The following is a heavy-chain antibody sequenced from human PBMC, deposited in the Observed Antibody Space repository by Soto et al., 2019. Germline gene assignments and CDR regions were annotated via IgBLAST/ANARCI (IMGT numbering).Heavy chain of an antibody. J-gene: IGHJ4*02. CDR1: GGSISSGGYS. V-gene: IGHV4-30-2*01. CDR2: TYHSGST. Sequence: SETLSLTCAVSGGSISSGGYSWSWIRQPPGKGLEWIGYTYHSGSTYYNPSLKSRATISVDRSKNQFSLKLSSVTAADTAVYYCARFEDYGDYYFDYWGQGTLVTVSS. D-gene: IGHD4-17*01. CDR3: ARFEDYGDYYFDY.